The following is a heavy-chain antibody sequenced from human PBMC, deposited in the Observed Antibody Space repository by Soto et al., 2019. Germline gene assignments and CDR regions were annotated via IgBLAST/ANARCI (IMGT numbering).Heavy chain of an antibody. D-gene: IGHD3-10*01. J-gene: IGHJ5*02. CDR2: MYHSGTF. CDR1: GGSIGGVGYS. Sequence: SETLSLTCAVSGGSIGGVGYSWSWIRQPPGGGLEWIGYMYHSGTFLKSPSLKTRLTMSLDMSKNQFSLTLNSMTAADTAAYYGARAQFYSGSGNYNNLMFDAWGQGSQVTVS. V-gene: IGHV4-30-2*01. CDR3: ARAQFYSGSGNYNNLMFDA.